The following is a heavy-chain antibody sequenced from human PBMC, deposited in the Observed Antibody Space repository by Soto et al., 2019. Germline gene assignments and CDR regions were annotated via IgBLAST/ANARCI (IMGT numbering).Heavy chain of an antibody. CDR2: ISSSSSYI. CDR3: ERTTSDLGPLSPYPFDY. V-gene: IGHV3-21*01. Sequence: NPGGSLRLSCAASGFIFSRSAMNWVRQAPGKGLEWVSSISSSSSYIYYADSVKGRFTISRDNAKNSLYLQMNSLRAEDTAVYYCERTTSDLGPLSPYPFDYWGQGALVTVSS. J-gene: IGHJ4*02. D-gene: IGHD2-21*01. CDR1: GFIFSRSA.